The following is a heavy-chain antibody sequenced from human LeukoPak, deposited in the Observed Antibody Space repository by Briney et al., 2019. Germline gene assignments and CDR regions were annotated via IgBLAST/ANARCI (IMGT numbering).Heavy chain of an antibody. CDR1: GITFYSYW. V-gene: IGHV3-7*01. CDR2: INQDGSEK. Sequence: PGRSLRLSCAASGITFYSYWMSWVRQAPGKGLEWVANINQDGSEKYYVDSVKGRFTISRDNAKNSLYLQMNSLRADDAAVYYCASDGGPFESWGQGTLVTVSS. J-gene: IGHJ4*02. CDR3: ASDGGPFES. D-gene: IGHD3-16*01.